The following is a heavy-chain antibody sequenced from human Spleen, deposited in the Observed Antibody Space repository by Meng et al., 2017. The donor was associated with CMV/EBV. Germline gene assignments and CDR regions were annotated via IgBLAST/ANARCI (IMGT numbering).Heavy chain of an antibody. V-gene: IGHV4-39*02. CDR3: AKFPDRRDTGF. CDR1: GASLNIGTRY. CDR2: IYSGGQT. J-gene: IGHJ4*02. Sequence: CSVSGASLNIGTRYWGWIRQPPGKGLEWIGSIYSGGQTFYSPSLRSRVILVVDTSKNHFSLKMTSVTAADTAVYFCAKFPDRRDTGFWGRGALVTVSS. D-gene: IGHD1-14*01.